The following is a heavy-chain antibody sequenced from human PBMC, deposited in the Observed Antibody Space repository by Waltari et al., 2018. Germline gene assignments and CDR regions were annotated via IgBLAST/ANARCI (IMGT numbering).Heavy chain of an antibody. CDR2: ITGGGGT. CDR3: AKDEKSGDGYIVFDD. D-gene: IGHD5-12*01. V-gene: IGHV3-23*01. Sequence: EVQLLESGGGLVQTAGSLRLSCAASGFTFDKYAVNWVRQAPGKGLEGVSTITGGGGTYYSDSVRGRFTISRDSSTATVYLQMNSLRAEDTAIYYCAKDEKSGDGYIVFDDWGQGTLVTVSS. J-gene: IGHJ4*02. CDR1: GFTFDKYA.